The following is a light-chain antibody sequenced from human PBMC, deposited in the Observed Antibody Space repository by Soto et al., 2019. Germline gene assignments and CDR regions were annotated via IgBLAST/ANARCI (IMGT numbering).Light chain of an antibody. Sequence: EIVLTQSPGTLSLSPGERATLSCRAGQSVSSSHLAWYQQKPGQAPRLIIHGASSRATGVPDRITGSGSGTDFTLSISRLEPEDFAVYYCQQRSNWQGATFGGGTKVDIK. CDR3: QQRSNWQGAT. CDR2: GAS. CDR1: QSVSSSH. V-gene: IGKV3D-20*02. J-gene: IGKJ4*01.